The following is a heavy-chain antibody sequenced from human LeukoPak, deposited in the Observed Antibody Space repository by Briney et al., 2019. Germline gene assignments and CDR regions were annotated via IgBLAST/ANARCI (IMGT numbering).Heavy chain of an antibody. CDR3: ARRTIITIFGVVIKDAFDI. CDR1: GFTFSSYS. CDR2: ISSSSSYI. Sequence: KTGGSLRLSCAASGFTFSSYSMNWVRQAPGKGLEWVSSISSSSSYIYYADSVKGRFTISRDNAKNSLYLQMNSLRAEDTAVYYCARRTIITIFGVVIKDAFDIWGQGTMVTVSS. D-gene: IGHD3-3*01. V-gene: IGHV3-21*01. J-gene: IGHJ3*02.